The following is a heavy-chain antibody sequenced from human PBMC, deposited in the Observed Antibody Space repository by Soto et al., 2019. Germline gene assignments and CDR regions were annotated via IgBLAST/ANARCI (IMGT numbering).Heavy chain of an antibody. V-gene: IGHV3-15*01. CDR1: GFTFSNAW. J-gene: IGHJ4*02. CDR2: IKSKTDGGTT. CDR3: TTAPVAGIGPPFY. Sequence: GGSLRLSCAASGFTFSNAWMSWVRQAPGKGLEWVGRIKSKTDGGTTDYAAPVKGRFTISRDDSKNTRYLQMNSLKTEDTAVYYCTTAPVAGIGPPFYWGQGTLVTVSS. D-gene: IGHD6-19*01.